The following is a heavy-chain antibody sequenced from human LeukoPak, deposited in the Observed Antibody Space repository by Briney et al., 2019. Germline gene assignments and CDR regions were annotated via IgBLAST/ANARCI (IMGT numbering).Heavy chain of an antibody. CDR2: ISGSGGGT. CDR1: GFTFDDYA. V-gene: IGHV3-23*01. CDR3: VQEGPRGPAFDI. J-gene: IGHJ3*02. Sequence: GRSLRLSCAASGFTFDDYAMHWVRQAPGKGLEWVSGISGSGGGTYYADSVKGRFAISRDNSKNTLDLQMNSLRAEDTAVYYCVQEGPRGPAFDIWGQGTKVTVSS.